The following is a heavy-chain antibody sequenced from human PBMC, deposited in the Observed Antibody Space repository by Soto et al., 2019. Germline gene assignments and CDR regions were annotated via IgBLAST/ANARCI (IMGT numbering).Heavy chain of an antibody. J-gene: IGHJ4*02. CDR3: AKLGAYSTSAIDS. Sequence: GGSLRLSCAPSGFTFSNYAMSWVRQAPGKGLEWVSAISASAATTYYADSVKGRFTISRDNSKNTLYVQTNSLRAEDTAVYYCAKLGAYSTSAIDSWGQGALVTVS. CDR1: GFTFSNYA. CDR2: ISASAATT. D-gene: IGHD6-6*01. V-gene: IGHV3-23*01.